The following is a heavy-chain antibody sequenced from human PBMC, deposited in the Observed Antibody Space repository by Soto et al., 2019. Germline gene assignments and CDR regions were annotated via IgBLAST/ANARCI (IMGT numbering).Heavy chain of an antibody. J-gene: IGHJ5*01. D-gene: IGHD6-25*01. V-gene: IGHV1-2*02. CDR3: ARASAAATSWFDY. CDR2: FNPKTGGA. Sequence: QVQLVQSAAEVERPGASVKVSCQISGYSFPAFYIHWVRQAPGQGLEWVGGFNPKTGGANSAQKFQGRVTMTRATSISTVYMDLSGLTSDDTAVYYCARASAAATSWFDYWGQGTLVTVSS. CDR1: GYSFPAFY.